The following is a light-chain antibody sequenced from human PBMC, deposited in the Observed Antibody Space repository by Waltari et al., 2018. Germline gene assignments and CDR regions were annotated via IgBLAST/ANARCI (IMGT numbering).Light chain of an antibody. CDR1: SSDVGAYNY. CDR2: EVS. Sequence: QSALTQSPSASGSPGQSVTISCTGISSDVGAYNYVSWYQHHPGKAPKVMIYEVSKRPSGVPDRLSGSKSGNTASLTVSGLQAEDEADYYCSSYAGSNNFVVFGGGTKLTVL. CDR3: SSYAGSNNFVV. J-gene: IGLJ2*01. V-gene: IGLV2-8*01.